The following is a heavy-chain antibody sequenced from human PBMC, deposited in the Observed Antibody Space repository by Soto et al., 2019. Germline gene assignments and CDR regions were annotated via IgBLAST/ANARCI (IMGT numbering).Heavy chain of an antibody. D-gene: IGHD3-10*01. CDR1: GFTFDDYA. CDR3: AKDYYGSGSRETLFDY. V-gene: IGHV3-9*01. J-gene: IGHJ4*02. CDR2: ISWNSGSI. Sequence: ESGGGLVQPGRSLRLSCAASGFTFDDYAMHWVRQAPGKGLEWVSGISWNSGSIGYADSVKGRFTISRDNAKNSLYLQMNSLRAEDTALYYCAKDYYGSGSRETLFDYWGQGTLVTVSS.